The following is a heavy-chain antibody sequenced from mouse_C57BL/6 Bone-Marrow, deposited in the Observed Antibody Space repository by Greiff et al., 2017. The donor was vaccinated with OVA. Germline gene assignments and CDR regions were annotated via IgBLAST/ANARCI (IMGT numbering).Heavy chain of an antibody. V-gene: IGHV3-6*01. CDR1: GYSITSGYY. Sequence: ESGPGLVKPSQSLSLTCSVTGYSITSGYYWNWIRQFPGNKLEWMGYISYDGSNNYNPSLKNRISITRDTSKNQFFLKLNSVTTEDTATYYCARGGGYVYYAMDYWGQGTSVTVSS. D-gene: IGHD2-2*01. CDR3: ARGGGYVYYAMDY. CDR2: ISYDGSN. J-gene: IGHJ4*01.